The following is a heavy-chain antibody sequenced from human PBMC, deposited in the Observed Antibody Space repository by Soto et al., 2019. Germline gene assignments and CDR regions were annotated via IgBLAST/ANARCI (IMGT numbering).Heavy chain of an antibody. Sequence: PSETLSLTCAVSGGSISSGGYAWSWLREQPGKGPEWIGYMYDSGSTNYNPSLKSRVTISVDTSKNQFSLKLSSVTAADTAVYYCARADNDYGDYGSRFLLFDYWGQGTLVTVSS. CDR2: MYDSGST. J-gene: IGHJ4*02. D-gene: IGHD4-17*01. CDR3: ARADNDYGDYGSRFLLFDY. CDR1: GGSISSGGYA. V-gene: IGHV4-61*08.